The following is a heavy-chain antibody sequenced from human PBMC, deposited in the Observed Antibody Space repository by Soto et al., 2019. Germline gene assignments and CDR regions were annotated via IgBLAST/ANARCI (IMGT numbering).Heavy chain of an antibody. CDR3: ARYHTAYGDLHFDY. CDR2: ISSSGSTI. CDR1: GFTFSSYE. V-gene: IGHV3-48*03. D-gene: IGHD4-17*01. Sequence: GGSLRLSCAASGFTFSSYEMNWVRQAPGKGLEWVSYISSSGSTIYYADSVKGRFTISRDNAKNSLYLQMNSLRAEDTAVYYCARYHTAYGDLHFDYWGQGTLVTAPQ. J-gene: IGHJ4*02.